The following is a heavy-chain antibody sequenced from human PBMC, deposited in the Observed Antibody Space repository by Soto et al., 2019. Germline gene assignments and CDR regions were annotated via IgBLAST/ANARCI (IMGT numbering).Heavy chain of an antibody. D-gene: IGHD3-9*01. CDR2: ISSSSSYI. Sequence: EVQLVESGGGLVKPGGSLRLSCAASGFTFSSYSMNWVRQAPGKGLEWVSSISSSSSYIYYADSVKGRFTISRDNAKNSLYLQMNSLRAEDTAVYYCARDDQYFDWLSSFDYWGQGTLVTVSS. CDR1: GFTFSSYS. CDR3: ARDDQYFDWLSSFDY. V-gene: IGHV3-21*01. J-gene: IGHJ4*02.